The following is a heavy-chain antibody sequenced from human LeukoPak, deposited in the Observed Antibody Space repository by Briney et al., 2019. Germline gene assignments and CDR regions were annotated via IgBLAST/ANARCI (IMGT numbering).Heavy chain of an antibody. J-gene: IGHJ4*02. CDR1: GYTFSSYA. V-gene: IGHV1-3*01. CDR3: AIQIRGVVY. Sequence: ASVKVSCKASGYTFSSYAMHWVRQAPGQRPEWMGWINAGNGHTEYSQKFQGRVTFTRDTSASTAYMELSSLRSEDMAVYYCAIQIRGVVYWGLGTLATVSS. CDR2: INAGNGHT. D-gene: IGHD3-10*01.